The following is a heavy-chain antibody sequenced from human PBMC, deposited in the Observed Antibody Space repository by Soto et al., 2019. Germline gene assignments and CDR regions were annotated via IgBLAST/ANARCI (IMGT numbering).Heavy chain of an antibody. D-gene: IGHD1-26*01. J-gene: IGHJ6*02. Sequence: PSETLSLTCNVSGGSMRSHYWSWIRQAPGKGLEWIGYIYYIGNTIYNPSLRGRVSISVDTSKSQFSLKLKFVTAADTAVYYCARSSGDGSNSYFYYGMDVWGQGTTVTVSS. V-gene: IGHV4-59*11. CDR1: GGSMRSHY. CDR3: ARSSGDGSNSYFYYGMDV. CDR2: IYYIGNT.